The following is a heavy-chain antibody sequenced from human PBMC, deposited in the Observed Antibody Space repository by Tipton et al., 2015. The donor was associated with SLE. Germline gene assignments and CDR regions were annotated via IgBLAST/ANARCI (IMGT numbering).Heavy chain of an antibody. D-gene: IGHD6-19*01. V-gene: IGHV4-34*01. CDR3: ARSTAVADTFDY. Sequence: TLSLTYAVYGGSFSGYYWSWIRQPPGKGLEWIGEINHSGSTNYNPSLKSRVTISVDTSKNQFSLKLSSVTVADTAVYYCARSTAVADTFDYWGQGTLVTVSS. J-gene: IGHJ4*02. CDR2: INHSGST. CDR1: GGSFSGYY.